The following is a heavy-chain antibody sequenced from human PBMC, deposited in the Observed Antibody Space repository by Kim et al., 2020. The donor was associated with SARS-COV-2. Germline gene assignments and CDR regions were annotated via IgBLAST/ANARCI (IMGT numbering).Heavy chain of an antibody. CDR2: ISYDGSNK. V-gene: IGHV3-30*18. D-gene: IGHD6-19*01. CDR3: AKEGYSSGWYQETAASLDY. Sequence: GGSLRLSCAASGFTFSSYGMHWVRQAPGKGLEWVAVISYDGSNKYYADSVKGRFTISRDNSKNTLYLQMNSLRAEDTAVYYCAKEGYSSGWYQETAASLDYWGQGTLVTVSS. CDR1: GFTFSSYG. J-gene: IGHJ4*02.